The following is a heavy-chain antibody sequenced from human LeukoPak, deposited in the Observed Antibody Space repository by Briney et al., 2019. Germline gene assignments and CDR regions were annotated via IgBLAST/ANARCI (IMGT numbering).Heavy chain of an antibody. V-gene: IGHV3-7*01. J-gene: IGHJ6*03. Sequence: GGSLRLSCTASGFTLSDFWMSWVRQAPGKGLEWVANIKQDGSKKDYVDSVRGRFTIARDDAKKSLFLEMNSLRAEDTAVYYCARSSGWYHRGPDYYYYYMDVWGKGTTVTVS. D-gene: IGHD6-19*01. CDR3: ARSSGWYHRGPDYYYYYMDV. CDR1: GFTLSDFW. CDR2: IKQDGSKK.